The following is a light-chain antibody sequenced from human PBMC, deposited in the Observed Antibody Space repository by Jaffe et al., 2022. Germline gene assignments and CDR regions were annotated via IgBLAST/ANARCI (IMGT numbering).Light chain of an antibody. V-gene: IGKV3-11*01. J-gene: IGKJ1*01. CDR1: QSVGSY. Sequence: EIVLTQSPATLSLSPGQRATLSCRASQSVGSYLAWYQQKPGQAPRLLIYDASNRATGIPARFSGSGSGTDFTLTISSLEPEDFAVYYCQQRFSSWRFGQGTKVEIK. CDR2: DAS. CDR3: QQRFSSWR.